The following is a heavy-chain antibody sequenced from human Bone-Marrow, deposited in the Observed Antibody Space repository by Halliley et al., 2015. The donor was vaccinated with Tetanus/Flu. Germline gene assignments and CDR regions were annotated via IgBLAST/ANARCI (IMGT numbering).Heavy chain of an antibody. D-gene: IGHD2-21*02. Sequence: YIYYSGSTTLNPPLESRLTISLDTSKNQFSLKRSFVTAADTAVYYCARGGNMGGDYYNFFFWGQGTLVTVSS. V-gene: IGHV4-59*09. J-gene: IGHJ4*02. CDR2: IYYSGST. CDR3: ARGGNMGGDYYNFFF.